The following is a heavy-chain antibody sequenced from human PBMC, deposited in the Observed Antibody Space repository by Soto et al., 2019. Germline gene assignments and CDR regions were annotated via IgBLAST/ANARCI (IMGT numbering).Heavy chain of an antibody. CDR2: ISYDGSNK. V-gene: IGHV3-30*18. J-gene: IGHJ4*02. CDR1: GFTFSSYG. CDR3: AKDRAGKTFRFGPSDY. D-gene: IGHD3-16*01. Sequence: RRLSCAASGFTFSSYGMHWVRQAPGKGLEWVAVISYDGSNKYYADSVKGRFTISRDNSKNTLYLQMNSLRAEDTAVYYCAKDRAGKTFRFGPSDYWGQGTLVTVSS.